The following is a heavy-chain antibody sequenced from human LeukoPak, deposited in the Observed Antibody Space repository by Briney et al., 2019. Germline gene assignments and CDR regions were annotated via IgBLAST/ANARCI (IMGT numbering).Heavy chain of an antibody. CDR2: IDNGGTT. J-gene: IGHJ4*02. CDR1: AFTVSSNY. CDR3: ARAAYTSSWGERYYFDY. V-gene: IGHV3-66*01. Sequence: GGSLRLSCTASAFTVSSNYMSWVRQAPGKGLEWVSVIDNGGTTYYADSVKGRFTISRDNSKNMLYLQMSSLGAEDTAVYYCARAAYTSSWGERYYFDYWGQGTLVTVSS. D-gene: IGHD6-13*01.